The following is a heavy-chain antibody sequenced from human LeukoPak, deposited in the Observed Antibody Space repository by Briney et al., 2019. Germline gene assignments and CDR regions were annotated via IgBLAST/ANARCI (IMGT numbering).Heavy chain of an antibody. J-gene: IGHJ5*02. Sequence: SETLSLTCAVYGGSFSGYYWSWIRQPPGKGLEWIGGINHSGSTNYNPSLKSRVTISVDTSKNQFSLKLSSVTAADTAVYYCARQNSEYDILTGYLYGGWFDPWGQGTLVTVSS. D-gene: IGHD3-9*01. CDR3: ARQNSEYDILTGYLYGGWFDP. V-gene: IGHV4-34*01. CDR1: GGSFSGYY. CDR2: INHSGST.